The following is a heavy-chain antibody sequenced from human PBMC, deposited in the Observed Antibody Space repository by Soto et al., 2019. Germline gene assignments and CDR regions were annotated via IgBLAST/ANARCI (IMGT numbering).Heavy chain of an antibody. V-gene: IGHV4-59*01. J-gene: IGHJ5*02. CDR1: GGSISNYY. Sequence: SETLSLTCNVSGGSISNYYWTWVRQSPEKGLEWIGYMYYNGNINYNPSLKSRVTISIDTSKNQFSLTLKSVTAADTAVYYCASGGNWFDPWGQGVLVTVPS. D-gene: IGHD3-16*01. CDR2: MYYNGNI. CDR3: ASGGNWFDP.